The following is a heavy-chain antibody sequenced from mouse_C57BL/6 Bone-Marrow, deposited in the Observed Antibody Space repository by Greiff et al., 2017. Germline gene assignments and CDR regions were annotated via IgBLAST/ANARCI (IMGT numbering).Heavy chain of an antibody. CDR2: ISDGGSYT. D-gene: IGHD1-1*02. J-gene: IGHJ4*01. Sequence: EVKVVESGGGLVKPGGSLKLSCAASGFTFSSYAMSWVRQTPEKRLEWVATISDGGSYTYYPDNVKGRFTISRDNAKNNLYLQMSHLKSEDTAMYYCARGGGYAMDYWGQGTSVTVSS. CDR3: ARGGGYAMDY. V-gene: IGHV5-4*03. CDR1: GFTFSSYA.